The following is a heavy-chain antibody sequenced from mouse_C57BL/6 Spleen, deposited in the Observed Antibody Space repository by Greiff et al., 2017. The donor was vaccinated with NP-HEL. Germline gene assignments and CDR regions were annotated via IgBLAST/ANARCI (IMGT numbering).Heavy chain of an antibody. D-gene: IGHD1-1*01. J-gene: IGHJ1*03. CDR2: ISSGSSTI. V-gene: IGHV5-17*01. CDR3: ARGGSKNRYWYFDV. CDR1: GFTFSDSG. Sequence: EVQLVESGGGLVKPGGSLKLSCAASGFTFSDSGMHWVRQAPEKGLEWVAYISSGSSTIYYADTVKGRFTISRDNAKNTLFLQMTSLRSEDTAMYYCARGGSKNRYWYFDVWGTGTTVTVSS.